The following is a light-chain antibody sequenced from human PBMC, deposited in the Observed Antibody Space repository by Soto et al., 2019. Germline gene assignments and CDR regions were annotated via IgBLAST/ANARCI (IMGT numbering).Light chain of an antibody. J-gene: IGKJ5*01. CDR1: QSISSY. V-gene: IGKV1-39*01. CDR2: AAS. CDR3: QQSYSTPIS. Sequence: DIQMTQSPSSLSASVGDRVTITCRASQSISSYLNWYQQKPGKAPKLLIYAASSLQSGVPSRFSGSGSWTDFTHTISSLHPEDFATYYCQQSYSTPISFGQGTRLVIK.